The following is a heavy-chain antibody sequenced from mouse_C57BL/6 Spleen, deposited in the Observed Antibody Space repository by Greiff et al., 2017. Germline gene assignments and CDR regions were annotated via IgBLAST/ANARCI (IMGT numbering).Heavy chain of an antibody. Sequence: EVQRVESGPGLVKPSQSLSLTCSVTGYSITSGYYWNWIRQFPGNKLEWMGYISYDGSNNYNPSLKNRISITRDTSKNQFFLKLNSVTTEDTATYYCAREKYSGAYWGQGTLVTVSA. D-gene: IGHD3-1*01. J-gene: IGHJ3*01. CDR1: GYSITSGYY. CDR2: ISYDGSN. CDR3: AREKYSGAY. V-gene: IGHV3-6*01.